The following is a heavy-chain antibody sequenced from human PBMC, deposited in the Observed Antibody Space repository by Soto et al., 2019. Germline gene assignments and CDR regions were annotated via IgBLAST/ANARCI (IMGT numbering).Heavy chain of an antibody. CDR2: IYPGDSDT. J-gene: IGHJ6*02. CDR3: AGQRKVAAQGHYYYGMHX. CDR1: GYSFTSYW. Sequence: GEALKISWKGSGYSFTSYWIGWVRQMPGKGLEWMVSIYPGDSDTRYRPSFQGQVTISADKSISTAYLQWSSLKASDTAMYYCAGQRKVAAQGHYYYGMHXWGQGTTLTVS. D-gene: IGHD6-25*01. V-gene: IGHV5-51*01.